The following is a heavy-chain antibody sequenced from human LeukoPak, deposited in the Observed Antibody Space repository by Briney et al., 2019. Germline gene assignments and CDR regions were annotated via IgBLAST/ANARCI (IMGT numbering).Heavy chain of an antibody. V-gene: IGHV3-21*01. CDR2: ISTSSSYI. CDR1: GFTFGDYA. CDR3: AREGGSVELRFGENAFDI. J-gene: IGHJ3*02. D-gene: IGHD1-7*01. Sequence: GGSLRLSCTASGFTFGDYAMSWVRQAPGKGLEWVSSISTSSSYIYYADSVKGRFTISRDNAKNSLYLQMNSLRAEDTAVYYCAREGGSVELRFGENAFDIWGQGTMVTVSS.